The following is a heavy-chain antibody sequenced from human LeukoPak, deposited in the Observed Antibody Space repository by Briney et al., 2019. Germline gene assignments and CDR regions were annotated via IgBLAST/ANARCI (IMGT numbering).Heavy chain of an antibody. Sequence: GGSLRLSCAASGFTFSSYAMSWVRQAPGKGLEWVSTLLRRGGRAYYADSVKGRFTISRDDSKDTLYLQMNSLRAEDTAMYYCAKDRLASGYSGFDFWGQGTRVTVSS. D-gene: IGHD3-22*01. CDR1: GFTFSSYA. J-gene: IGHJ4*02. CDR3: AKDRLASGYSGFDF. CDR2: LLRRGGRA. V-gene: IGHV3-23*01.